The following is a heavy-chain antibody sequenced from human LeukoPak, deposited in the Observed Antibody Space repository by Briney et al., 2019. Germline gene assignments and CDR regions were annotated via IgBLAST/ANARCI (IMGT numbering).Heavy chain of an antibody. V-gene: IGHV3-23*01. CDR2: ISGSGGST. D-gene: IGHD2-2*03. Sequence: GGSLRLSCAASGFTFSSYGMSWVRQAPGKGLEGVSAISGSGGSTYYADSVKGRFTISRDNSKNTLYLQMNSLRAEDTAVYYCATHGSAHYYMDVWGKGTTVTISS. J-gene: IGHJ6*03. CDR3: ATHGSAHYYMDV. CDR1: GFTFSSYG.